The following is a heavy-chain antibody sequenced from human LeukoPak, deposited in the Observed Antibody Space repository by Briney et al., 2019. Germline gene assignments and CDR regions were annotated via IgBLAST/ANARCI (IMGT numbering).Heavy chain of an antibody. CDR1: GGSINSDDYF. CDR2: VHYTGST. J-gene: IGHJ2*01. V-gene: IGHV4-39*07. Sequence: SETLSLTCTVSGGSINSDDYFWGWIRQPPGKGLEWIGSVHYTGSTYYNPSLKGRVTISMDKSTNQFSLKLTSVTAADTAVYYCARESYYDSRRYFDLWGRGTLVTVSS. D-gene: IGHD3-22*01. CDR3: ARESYYDSRRYFDL.